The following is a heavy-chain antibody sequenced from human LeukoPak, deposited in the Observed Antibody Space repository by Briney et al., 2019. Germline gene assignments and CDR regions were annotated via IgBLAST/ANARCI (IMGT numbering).Heavy chain of an antibody. Sequence: GESLKISCKGSGDSFTSYWIGWVRQMPGKGLEWMGIIYPGDSDTRYSPSFQGQVTISTDKSISTAYLQWSSLKASDTAVYYCARHGGGSGYGPNYYYYYMDVWGKGTTVTVSS. CDR1: GDSFTSYW. V-gene: IGHV5-51*01. J-gene: IGHJ6*03. D-gene: IGHD5-12*01. CDR3: ARHGGGSGYGPNYYYYYMDV. CDR2: IYPGDSDT.